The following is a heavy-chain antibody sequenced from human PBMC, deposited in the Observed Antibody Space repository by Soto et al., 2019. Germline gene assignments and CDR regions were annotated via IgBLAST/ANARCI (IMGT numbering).Heavy chain of an antibody. CDR3: ARSSYGTWRDYYHAMDV. CDR2: IYYSGST. D-gene: IGHD3-16*01. CDR1: GGSISSYY. Sequence: SETLSLTCTVSGGSISSYYWSWIRQPPGKGLEWIGYIYYSGSTNYNPSLKSRVTISVDTSKNQFSLKLSSVTAAETAVYYCARSSYGTWRDYYHAMDVWGQGTTVTVSS. J-gene: IGHJ6*02. V-gene: IGHV4-59*01.